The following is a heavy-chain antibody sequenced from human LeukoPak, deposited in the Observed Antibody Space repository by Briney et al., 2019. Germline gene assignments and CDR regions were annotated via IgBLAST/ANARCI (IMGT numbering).Heavy chain of an antibody. D-gene: IGHD2-21*02. CDR2: ISGSGGST. Sequence: GGSLRLSCAASGFTLSSYAMSWGRQAPGKGLEWGSAISGSGGSTYYADSVKGRFTISRDNSKNTLYLQMNRLRAEDTAVYYCAKGDSDFDYWGQGPLVTVSS. CDR1: GFTLSSYA. V-gene: IGHV3-23*01. CDR3: AKGDSDFDY. J-gene: IGHJ4*02.